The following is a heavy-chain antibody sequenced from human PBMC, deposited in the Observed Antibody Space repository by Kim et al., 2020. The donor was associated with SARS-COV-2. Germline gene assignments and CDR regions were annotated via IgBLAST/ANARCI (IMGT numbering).Heavy chain of an antibody. CDR2: GSP. J-gene: IGHJ4*02. Sequence: GSPCMADSVKARFTHSRDNSKNTLYLQMNSLRAEDTAVYYCAKDPGEVWGWGQGTLVTVSS. D-gene: IGHD3-16*01. V-gene: IGHV3-23*01. CDR3: AKDPGEVWG.